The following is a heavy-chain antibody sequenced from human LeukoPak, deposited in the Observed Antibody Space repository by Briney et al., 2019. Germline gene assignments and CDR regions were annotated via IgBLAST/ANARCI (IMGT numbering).Heavy chain of an antibody. CDR2: INTNTGNP. V-gene: IGHV7-4-1*02. CDR3: ARYFEAYCGGDCYVDY. Sequence: GASVEVSCKASEYTFTSYAMNWVRQAPGQGVEWMGWINTNTGNPTYAQGFTGRFVFSLDTSVSTAYLQISSLKAEDTAVYYCARYFEAYCGGDCYVDYWGQGTLVTVSS. CDR1: EYTFTSYA. D-gene: IGHD2-21*02. J-gene: IGHJ4*02.